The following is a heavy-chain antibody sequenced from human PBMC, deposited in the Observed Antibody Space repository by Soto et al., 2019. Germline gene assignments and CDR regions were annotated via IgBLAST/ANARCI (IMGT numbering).Heavy chain of an antibody. CDR2: ISYDGRNK. CDR1: GFTFSSYA. D-gene: IGHD5-12*01. J-gene: IGHJ4*02. CDR3: ATGPGGVDPAPYDY. V-gene: IGHV3-30-3*01. Sequence: QVQLVESGGGVVQPGRSLRLSCAASGFTFSSYAMHWVRQAPGKGLEWVAVISYDGRNKYYADSVKGRFTISRDNSKNTLHLQMNSLSAEDTAVYYCATGPGGVDPAPYDYWGQGTLVPVSS.